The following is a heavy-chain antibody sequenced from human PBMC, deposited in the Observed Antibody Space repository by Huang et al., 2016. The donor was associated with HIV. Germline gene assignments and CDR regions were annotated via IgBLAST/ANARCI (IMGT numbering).Heavy chain of an antibody. J-gene: IGHJ4*02. CDR2: ISYVGTKT. D-gene: IGHD2-21*02. CDR1: RFNFKSYG. V-gene: IGHV3-30*18. Sequence: QVQLMESGGGVVQSGESLRLCCVGSRFNFKSYGLHWVRQTPGKGLEWVATISYVGTKTFSKNSVRDRLTGSRDNSKNTLCLEMTGLRLEDTAIYYCAKDGDRSIWSDGHFEAWGQGALVAVSS. CDR3: AKDGDRSIWSDGHFEA.